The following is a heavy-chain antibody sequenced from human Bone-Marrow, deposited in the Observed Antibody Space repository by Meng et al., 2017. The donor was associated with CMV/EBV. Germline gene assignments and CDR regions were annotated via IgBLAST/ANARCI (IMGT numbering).Heavy chain of an antibody. J-gene: IGHJ5*02. CDR3: AKVRSYSSSSGP. Sequence: GSLRLSCTVSGGSISSYYWSWIRQPPGKGLEWIGYIYYSGSTNYNPSLKSRVTISVDTSKNQFSLKLSSVTAADTAVYYCAKVRSYSSSSGPWGQGTLVTVSS. D-gene: IGHD6-6*01. CDR1: GGSISSYY. V-gene: IGHV4-59*01. CDR2: IYYSGST.